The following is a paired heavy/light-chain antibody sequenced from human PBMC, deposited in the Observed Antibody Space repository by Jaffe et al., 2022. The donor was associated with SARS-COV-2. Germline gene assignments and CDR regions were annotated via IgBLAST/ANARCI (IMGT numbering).Heavy chain of an antibody. Sequence: QVQLVESGGGVVQPGRSLRLSCAASGFTFSSYAMHWVRQAPGKGLEWVAVISYDGSNKYYADSVKGRFTISRDNSKNTLYLQMNSLRAEDTAVYYCARDSQLLRYCSGGSCPRGEDGMDVWGQGTTVTVSS. J-gene: IGHJ6*02. D-gene: IGHD2-15*01. CDR2: ISYDGSNK. V-gene: IGHV3-30-3*01. CDR1: GFTFSSYA. CDR3: ARDSQLLRYCSGGSCPRGEDGMDV.
Light chain of an antibody. Sequence: EIVLTQSPATLSLSPGERATLSCRASQSVSSYLAWYQQKPGQAPRLLIYDASNRATGIPARFSGSGSGTDFTLTISSLEPEDFAVYYCQQRSNWPQTFGQGTKVEIK. CDR2: DAS. CDR1: QSVSSY. J-gene: IGKJ1*01. CDR3: QQRSNWPQT. V-gene: IGKV3-11*01.